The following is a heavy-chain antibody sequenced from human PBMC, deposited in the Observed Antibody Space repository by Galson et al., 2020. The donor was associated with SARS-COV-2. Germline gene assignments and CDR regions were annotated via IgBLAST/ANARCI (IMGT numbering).Heavy chain of an antibody. J-gene: IGHJ6*02. V-gene: IGHV3-48*02. CDR3: ARDHHDSSGYYYYGMDV. CDR2: ISRSTSHI. CDR1: GFTLSSYS. D-gene: IGHD3-22*01. Sequence: GGSLRLSCAASGFTLSSYSMNWVRQAPGKGLECVAYISRSTSHIYYADSVKGRFTISRDNGKNSLYLQMNSLRDEDTAVYYCARDHHDSSGYYYYGMDVWGRGTTVTVSS.